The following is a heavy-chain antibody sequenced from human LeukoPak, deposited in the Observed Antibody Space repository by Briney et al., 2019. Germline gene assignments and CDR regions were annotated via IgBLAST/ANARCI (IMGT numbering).Heavy chain of an antibody. J-gene: IGHJ2*01. CDR2: INHSGST. CDR3: ARGLGATSYFDL. D-gene: IGHD4/OR15-4a*01. Sequence: SETLSLTCAVYGGSFSGYYWSWIRQPPGKGLEWIGEINHSGSTNYNPSLKTRVTISVDTSKNQFSLKLSSVTAADTAVYYCARGLGATSYFDLWGRGTLVTVSS. V-gene: IGHV4-34*01. CDR1: GGSFSGYY.